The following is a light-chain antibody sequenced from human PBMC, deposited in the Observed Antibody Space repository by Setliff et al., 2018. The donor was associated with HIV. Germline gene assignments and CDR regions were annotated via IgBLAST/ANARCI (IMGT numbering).Light chain of an antibody. J-gene: IGLJ1*01. V-gene: IGLV2-8*01. CDR3: SSYAGTNSPYV. CDR2: EVT. CDR1: SSDVGGYNY. Sequence: QSALAQPPSASGSPGQSVTISCTGTSSDVGGYNYVSWYQQHPGKAPKFMIYEVTKRPSGVPDRFSGPKSGNTASLTVSGLQAEDEADYYCSSYAGTNSPYVFGTGTKVTVL.